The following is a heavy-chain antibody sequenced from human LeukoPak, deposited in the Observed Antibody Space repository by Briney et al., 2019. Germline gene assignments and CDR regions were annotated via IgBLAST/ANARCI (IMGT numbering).Heavy chain of an antibody. CDR2: IYHSGST. CDR1: SGSLSTYY. Sequence: SETLSLTCSVSSGSLSTYYWSWLRQPPGKGLEWIGYIYHSGSTKYNPSLKSRVTISVDTSKNRFSLRLSSVTAADTAVYYCARVTGYMVEDYFDYWGQGTLVTVSS. J-gene: IGHJ4*02. V-gene: IGHV4-59*01. CDR3: ARVTGYMVEDYFDY. D-gene: IGHD6-13*01.